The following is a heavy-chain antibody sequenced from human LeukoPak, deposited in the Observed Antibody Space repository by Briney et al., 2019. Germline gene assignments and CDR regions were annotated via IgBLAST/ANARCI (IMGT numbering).Heavy chain of an antibody. CDR2: INPSGGST. CDR1: GYTFTSYY. CDR3: ARDLVDTAMVTLFDY. D-gene: IGHD5-18*01. J-gene: IGHJ4*02. V-gene: IGHV1-46*01. Sequence: ASVKVSCKASGYTFTSYYMHWVRHAPGQGLEWMGIINPSGGSTSYAQKFQGRVTMTRDTSTSTVYMELSSLRSEDTAVYYCARDLVDTAMVTLFDYWGQGTLVTVSS.